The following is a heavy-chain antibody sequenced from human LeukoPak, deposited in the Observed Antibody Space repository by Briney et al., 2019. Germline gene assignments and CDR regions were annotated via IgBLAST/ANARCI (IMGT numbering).Heavy chain of an antibody. J-gene: IGHJ4*02. CDR2: ISWNSGSI. D-gene: IGHD3-22*01. V-gene: IGHV3-9*01. CDR1: GFTFDDYA. Sequence: GGSLRLSCAASGFTFDDYAMHWVRQAPGKGLEWVSGISWNSGSIGYADSVKGRFTISRDNSKNTLYLQMNSLRAEDTAVYYCARERFEGYYDSSGSPMDYWGQGTLVTVSS. CDR3: ARERFEGYYDSSGSPMDY.